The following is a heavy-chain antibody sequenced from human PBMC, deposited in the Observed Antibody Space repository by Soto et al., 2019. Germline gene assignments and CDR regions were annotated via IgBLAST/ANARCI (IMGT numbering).Heavy chain of an antibody. CDR3: AKASMYGAGTWYYFDF. V-gene: IGHV3-23*01. Sequence: GGSLRLSCAASGFTFSSYAMSWVRQAPGKGLEWVSGISETVISTYYADSVKGRFTISRDNSKNTLYLQTNSLSADDTALYYCAKASMYGAGTWYYFDFWGQGTLVTVSS. D-gene: IGHD3-10*01. CDR1: GFTFSSYA. CDR2: ISETVIST. J-gene: IGHJ4*02.